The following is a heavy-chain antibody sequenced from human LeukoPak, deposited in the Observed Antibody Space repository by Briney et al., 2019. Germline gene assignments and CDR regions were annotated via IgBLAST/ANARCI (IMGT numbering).Heavy chain of an antibody. V-gene: IGHV3-48*01. Sequence: GGSLRLSCAASGFTFSSYGMNWVRQAPGKGLEWVSYIGSSSSVIYYADSVKGRFTISRDNPKSTLYLQMNSLRPEDTAVYYCARAFGGSYSSTVDYWGQGTLVTVSS. CDR3: ARAFGGSYSSTVDY. J-gene: IGHJ4*02. CDR1: GFTFSSYG. CDR2: IGSSSSVI. D-gene: IGHD1-26*01.